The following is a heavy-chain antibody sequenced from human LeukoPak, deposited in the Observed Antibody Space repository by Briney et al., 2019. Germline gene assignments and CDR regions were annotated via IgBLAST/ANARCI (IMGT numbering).Heavy chain of an antibody. D-gene: IGHD3-22*01. CDR2: IYYSGST. Sequence: GSLRLSCAASGFTFSSYAMSWVRQPPGKGLEWIGYIYYSGSTNYNPSLKSRVTISVDTSKNQFSLKLSSVTAADTAVYYCARQNYYDSSGYYIDYWGQGTLVTVSS. CDR3: ARQNYYDSSGYYIDY. J-gene: IGHJ4*02. CDR1: GFTFSSYA. V-gene: IGHV4-59*01.